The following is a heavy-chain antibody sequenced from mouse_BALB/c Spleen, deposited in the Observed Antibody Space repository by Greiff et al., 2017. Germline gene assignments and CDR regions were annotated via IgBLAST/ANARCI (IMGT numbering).Heavy chain of an antibody. J-gene: IGHJ4*01. CDR3: ADGYYYAMDY. Sequence: VNLVESGAELAKPGASVKMSCKASGYTFTSYWMHWVKQRPGQGLEWIGYINPSTGYTEYNQKFKDKATLTADKSSSTAYMQLSSLTSEDSAVYYCADGYYYAMDYWGQGTSVTVSS. CDR2: INPSTGYT. V-gene: IGHV1-7*01. CDR1: GYTFTSYW. D-gene: IGHD2-3*01.